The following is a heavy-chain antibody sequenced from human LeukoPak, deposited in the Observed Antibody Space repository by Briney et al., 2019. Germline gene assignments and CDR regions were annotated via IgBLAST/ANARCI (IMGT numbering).Heavy chain of an antibody. CDR1: GGTFSSYA. CDR2: IIPIFGTA. V-gene: IGHV1-69*05. D-gene: IGHD6-6*01. Sequence: SVNVSCKASGGTFSSYAISWVRQAPGQGLEWMGGIIPIFGTANYAQKLQGRVTITTEESTSTAYMELSSLGSEDTAVYYCARLIISSSERRFDPWGQGTLVIVS. CDR3: ARLIISSSERRFDP. J-gene: IGHJ5*02.